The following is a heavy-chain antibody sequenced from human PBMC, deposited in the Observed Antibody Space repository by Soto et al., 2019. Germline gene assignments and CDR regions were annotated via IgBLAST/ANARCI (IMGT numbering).Heavy chain of an antibody. D-gene: IGHD3-9*01. CDR3: ATSYYDTLTGTLAY. J-gene: IGHJ4*02. CDR2: IIPIFGTA. CDR1: CGTFRSSA. V-gene: IGHV1-69*01. Sequence: SVKVSFKTACGTFRSSAISLVRQDPGQGLEWMGGIIPIFGTANYAQKFQGRVTITADESTSTAYMELSSLRSEDTAVYYCATSYYDTLTGTLAYCGQGTLVT.